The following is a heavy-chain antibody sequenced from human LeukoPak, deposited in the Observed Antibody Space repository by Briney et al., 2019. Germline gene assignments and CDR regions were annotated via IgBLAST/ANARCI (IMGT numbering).Heavy chain of an antibody. D-gene: IGHD1-14*01. Sequence: SETLSLTCTVSGGSISSYYWSWIRQPPGKGLEWIGRIYTSGSTNYNPSLKSRVAMSVDTSKNQFSLKLSSVTAADTAVYYCARASPTTNKGAYGWFDPWGQGTLVTVSS. CDR1: GGSISSYY. V-gene: IGHV4-4*07. CDR2: IYTSGST. CDR3: ARASPTTNKGAYGWFDP. J-gene: IGHJ5*02.